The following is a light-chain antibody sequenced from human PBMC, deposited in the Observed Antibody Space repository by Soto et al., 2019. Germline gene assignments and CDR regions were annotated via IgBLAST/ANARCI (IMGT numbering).Light chain of an antibody. CDR3: SSYAGSNNYV. CDR2: EVS. J-gene: IGLJ1*01. Sequence: SVLTQPPSASGSPGQSVTISCTGTSSDVGGYNYVSWYQQHPGKAPKLMIYEVSKRPSGVPDRFSGSKSGNMASLTVSGLQAADEADYYCSSYAGSNNYVFGTGTKLTVL. V-gene: IGLV2-8*01. CDR1: SSDVGGYNY.